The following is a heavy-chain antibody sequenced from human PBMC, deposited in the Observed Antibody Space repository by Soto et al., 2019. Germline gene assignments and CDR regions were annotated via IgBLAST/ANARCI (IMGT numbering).Heavy chain of an antibody. CDR2: IKRESDGETT. Sequence: GVLRLSCAASGFSFSNAWMNWVLQVPGKGPEWVGRIKRESDGETTDYAEPVKGRFTISRDDSKTTLYLQMNSLKTEDTAVYYCTKQAPDDFWSGIYYYYGLDVWGQGTTVTVSS. D-gene: IGHD3-3*01. J-gene: IGHJ6*02. CDR1: GFSFSNAW. V-gene: IGHV3-15*07. CDR3: TKQAPDDFWSGIYYYYGLDV.